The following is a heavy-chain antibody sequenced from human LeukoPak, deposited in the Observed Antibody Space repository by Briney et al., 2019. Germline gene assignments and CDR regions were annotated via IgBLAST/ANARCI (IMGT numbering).Heavy chain of an antibody. V-gene: IGHV1-2*02. CDR2: INPNSGGT. Sequence: GASVKVSCKASGYTFTGYYMRWVRQAPGQGLEWMGWINPNSGGTKYAQKFQGRVTMTRDTSISTAYMELSRLRSDDTAVYYCARGYYYDSSGYLAENWFDPWGQGTLVTVSS. J-gene: IGHJ5*02. D-gene: IGHD3-22*01. CDR1: GYTFTGYY. CDR3: ARGYYYDSSGYLAENWFDP.